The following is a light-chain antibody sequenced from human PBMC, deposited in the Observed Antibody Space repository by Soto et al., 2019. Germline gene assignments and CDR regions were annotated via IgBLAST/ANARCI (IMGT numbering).Light chain of an antibody. J-gene: IGKJ5*01. Sequence: DIVMTQSPLSLPVTPVEPASISCRSSRSLLHSNGNNYLVWYQQKPGAAPKLLIYAASALHSGVPSRFSGSGSGTDFTLTISSLHPEDFAVYFCQQFKNYPITFGQGTRLEI. CDR2: AAS. V-gene: IGKV2-28*01. CDR1: RSLLHSNGNNY. CDR3: QQFKNYPIT.